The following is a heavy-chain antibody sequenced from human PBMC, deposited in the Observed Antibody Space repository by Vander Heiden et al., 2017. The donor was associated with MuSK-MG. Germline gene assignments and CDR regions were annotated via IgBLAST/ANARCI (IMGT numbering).Heavy chain of an antibody. CDR2: ISGTGSST. CDR1: GFPPANYA. CDR3: ARSGHSSNTYIFETPYFDY. V-gene: IGHV3-23*04. Sequence: EVRLVESGGGLVQRGGSGRLSCTTPGFPPANYAMSWVRQAPGKGLEWVSIISGTGSSTYYADSVKGRSTISRDNSKNTVFLQMNRLRADDTAVYYCARSGHSSNTYIFETPYFDYWGQGALVTVSS. J-gene: IGHJ4*02. D-gene: IGHD6-19*01.